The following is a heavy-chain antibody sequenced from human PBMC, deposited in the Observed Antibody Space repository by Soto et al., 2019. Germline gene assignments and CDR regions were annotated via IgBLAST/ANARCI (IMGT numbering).Heavy chain of an antibody. D-gene: IGHD6-13*01. CDR2: IYPGDSDT. CDR1: GYSFTSYW. Sequence: GESLKISCKGSGYSFTSYWIGWVRQMPGKGLECMGIIYPGDSDTRYSPSFQGQVTISADKSISTAYLQWSSLKASDTAMYCCARRAAAGKYYYGMDVWGQGTAVTVA. J-gene: IGHJ6*02. CDR3: ARRAAAGKYYYGMDV. V-gene: IGHV5-51*01.